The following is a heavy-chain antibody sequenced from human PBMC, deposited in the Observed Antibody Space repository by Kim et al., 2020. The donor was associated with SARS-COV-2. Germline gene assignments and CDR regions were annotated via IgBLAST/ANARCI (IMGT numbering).Heavy chain of an antibody. D-gene: IGHD3-9*01. Sequence: GGSLRLSCATSGFSLDGYTVHWVRQAPGKGLEWVSFINRRGSTSHYDSLEGRFTISRDKRRNSILLQMNSLTSEDTAFYYCTKELFTGGPNFESWGRGTL. CDR3: TKELFTGGPNFES. V-gene: IGHV3-43*01. CDR1: GFSLDGYT. CDR2: INRRGST. J-gene: IGHJ4*02.